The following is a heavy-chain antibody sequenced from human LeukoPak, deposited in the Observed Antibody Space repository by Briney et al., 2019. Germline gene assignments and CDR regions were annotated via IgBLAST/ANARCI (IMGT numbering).Heavy chain of an antibody. D-gene: IGHD1-26*01. J-gene: IGHJ6*02. V-gene: IGHV1-46*01. CDR3: AREGGPSYSGSSYGMDV. Sequence: ASVKVSCTASGYIFTSYYMHWVRQAPGQGLEWMGIINPSSGSTNYAQKFQGRVTMTRDTSTSTVYMELSSLRSEDTAVYYCAREGGPSYSGSSYGMDVWGQGTTVTVSS. CDR1: GYIFTSYY. CDR2: INPSSGST.